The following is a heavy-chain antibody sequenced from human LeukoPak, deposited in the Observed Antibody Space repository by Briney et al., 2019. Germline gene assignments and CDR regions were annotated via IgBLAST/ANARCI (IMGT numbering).Heavy chain of an antibody. J-gene: IGHJ4*02. CDR3: ARDQPRAGVLTTIRRSFTTLAY. CDR1: GYTFTSYA. CDR2: INPNSGDT. Sequence: ASVKVSCKASGYTFTSYAMNWVRQAPGQGLEWMGWINPNSGDTNYAQKFQGRVTMTRDTSISTAYMELSRLRSDDTAVYYCARDQPRAGVLTTIRRSFTTLAYWGQGTLVTVSS. D-gene: IGHD2/OR15-2a*01. V-gene: IGHV1-2*02.